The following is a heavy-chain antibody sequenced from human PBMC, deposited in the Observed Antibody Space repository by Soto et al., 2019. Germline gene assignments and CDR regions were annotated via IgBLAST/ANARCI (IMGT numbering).Heavy chain of an antibody. CDR2: IDPSDSYI. Sequence: GGSRKISFKSPGYTFSGHWISWFPQVPGRGLHWMGNIDPSDSYINYNPAFRGHVTFSVDKSSSTAYLHWSSLGPSDTAIYYCARNGDEIWLRYWGQGTMVTVSS. D-gene: IGHD3-10*01. V-gene: IGHV5-10-1*01. CDR1: GYTFSGHW. J-gene: IGHJ4*02. CDR3: ARNGDEIWLRY.